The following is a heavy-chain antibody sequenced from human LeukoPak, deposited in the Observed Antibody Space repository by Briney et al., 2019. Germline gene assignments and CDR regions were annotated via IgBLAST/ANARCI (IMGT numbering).Heavy chain of an antibody. V-gene: IGHV1-8*01. Sequence: GASVKVSCKASGYTFTSYDINWVRQATGQALEWMGWMNPNSGTTGYAQKFQGRVTMTMNTSISTAYMELSILRSEDTAVYYCARAAQVGQYYYYYYMDVWGKGTTVTVSS. CDR2: MNPNSGTT. CDR3: ARAAQVGQYYYYYYMDV. CDR1: GYTFTSYD. J-gene: IGHJ6*03. D-gene: IGHD1-26*01.